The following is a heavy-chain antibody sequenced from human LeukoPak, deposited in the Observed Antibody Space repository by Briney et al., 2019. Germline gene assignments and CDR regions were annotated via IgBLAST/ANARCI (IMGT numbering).Heavy chain of an antibody. D-gene: IGHD2-8*01. Sequence: ASVKVSCKASGYTFTSYDINWVRQATGQGLEWMGGIIPIFGTANYAQKFQGRVTITADESTSTAYMELSSLRSEDTAVYYCARGLMTPGSPNVPRDYYYYGMDVWGQGTTVTVSS. CDR3: ARGLMTPGSPNVPRDYYYYGMDV. CDR1: GYTFTSYD. CDR2: IIPIFGTA. V-gene: IGHV1-69*13. J-gene: IGHJ6*02.